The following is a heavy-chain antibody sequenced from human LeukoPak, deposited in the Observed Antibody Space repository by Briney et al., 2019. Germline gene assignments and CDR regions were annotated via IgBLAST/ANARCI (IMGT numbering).Heavy chain of an antibody. V-gene: IGHV5-51*01. J-gene: IGHJ6*03. D-gene: IGHD2-21*01. Sequence: GESLEISCKTSGYNFTTFWIGWVRQLPGKGLEWMGIIYPGDSDTKYSPSFQGQVIFSADKSISTAYLQWSSLKASDTAMYYCARIGGGDYYYYMDVWGKGTTVTISS. CDR3: ARIGGGDYYYYMDV. CDR2: IYPGDSDT. CDR1: GYNFTTFW.